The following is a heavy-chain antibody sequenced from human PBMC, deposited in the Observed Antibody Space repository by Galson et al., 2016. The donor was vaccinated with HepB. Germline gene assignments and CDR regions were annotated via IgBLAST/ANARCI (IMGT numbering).Heavy chain of an antibody. CDR1: GYSFTSHS. CDR2: ITTYSGDT. J-gene: IGHJ4*02. Sequence: KVSCKASGYSFTSHSISWVRQAPGQGREWMGYITTYSGDTYYAPNLQGRVTMTTDTSTRTAYMELRSLRSDDTAVYYCARDRDNYGSGSDYWGQGTLVTVSS. V-gene: IGHV1-18*01. CDR3: ARDRDNYGSGSDY. D-gene: IGHD3-10*01.